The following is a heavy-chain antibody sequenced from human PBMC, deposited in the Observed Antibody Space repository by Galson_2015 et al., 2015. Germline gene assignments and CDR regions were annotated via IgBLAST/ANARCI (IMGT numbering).Heavy chain of an antibody. D-gene: IGHD3-10*01. Sequence: SLRISCAASGFTFDDYAMNWVRLVPGKGVEWVSTISWNSGTIGYADSVKGRFTISRDNAKSTLYLQMNSLRGEETAVYHCAKATMLRGEFYFYGMDVSVQGTTATVS. CDR1: GFTFDDYA. J-gene: IGHJ6*02. V-gene: IGHV3-9*01. CDR2: ISWNSGTI. CDR3: AKATMLRGEFYFYGMDV.